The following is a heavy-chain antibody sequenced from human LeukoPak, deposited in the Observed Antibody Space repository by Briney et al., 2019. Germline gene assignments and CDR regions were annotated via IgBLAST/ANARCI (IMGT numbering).Heavy chain of an antibody. CDR1: GVSISSYY. CDR2: IYTSGST. CDR3: TSSSSGWFWNY. J-gene: IGHJ4*02. D-gene: IGHD6-19*01. Sequence: SETLSLTCTVSGVSISSYYWSWIRQPAGKGLEWIGRIYTSGSTNYNPSLKSRVTMSVDTSKNQFSLKLSSVTAADTAVYYCTSSSSGWFWNYWGQGTLVTVSS. V-gene: IGHV4-4*07.